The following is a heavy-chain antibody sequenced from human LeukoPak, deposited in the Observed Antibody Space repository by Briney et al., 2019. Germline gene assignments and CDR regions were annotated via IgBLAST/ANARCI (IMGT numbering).Heavy chain of an antibody. J-gene: IGHJ4*02. CDR2: ISYDGSNK. Sequence: GGSLRLSCAASGFTFSSYAMHWVRQAPGKGLEWVAVISYDGSNKYYADSVKGRFTISRDNSKNTLYLQMNSLRAEDTAVYYCARSNYDFWSGYYTALYYFGYWGQGTLVTVSS. V-gene: IGHV3-30-3*01. CDR1: GFTFSSYA. D-gene: IGHD3-3*01. CDR3: ARSNYDFWSGYYTALYYFGY.